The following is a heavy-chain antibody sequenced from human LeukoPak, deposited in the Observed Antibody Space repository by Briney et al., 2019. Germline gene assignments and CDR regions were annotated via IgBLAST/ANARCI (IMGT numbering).Heavy chain of an antibody. D-gene: IGHD3-16*02. CDR2: IRYDGSNK. V-gene: IGHV3-30*02. J-gene: IGHJ4*02. CDR3: AKETSFGELSSLDY. CDR1: GFSFSRFG. Sequence: GGSLRLSCAASGFSFSRFGMHWVRQAPGKGLEWVALIRYDGSNKYYGDSVRGRFTISRDNSKNTLYLRMNSLRAEDTAVYYCAKETSFGELSSLDYWGQGTLVTVSS.